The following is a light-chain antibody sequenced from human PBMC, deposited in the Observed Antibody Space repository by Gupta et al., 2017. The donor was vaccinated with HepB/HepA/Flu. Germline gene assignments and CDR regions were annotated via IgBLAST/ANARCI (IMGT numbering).Light chain of an antibody. V-gene: IGLV1-40*01. J-gene: IGLJ2*01. CDR1: NSNIGAGHD. CDR3: QSFDDSLSRVV. Sequence: QSVLTQPPSVPGAPGQRVTISCPGRNSNIGAGHDVHWYQQLPGKAPKLLIFVKSNRPSGVPDRFSGSRSGTSASLAITGLQAEDEADYYCQSFDDSLSRVVFGGGTKLTVL. CDR2: VKS.